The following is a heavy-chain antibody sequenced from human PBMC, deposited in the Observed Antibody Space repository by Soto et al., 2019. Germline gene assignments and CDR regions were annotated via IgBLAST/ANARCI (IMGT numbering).Heavy chain of an antibody. CDR3: AKDISEWLVPGY. J-gene: IGHJ4*02. Sequence: GGSLRLSCAASGFTFDDYAMHWVRQAPGKGLEWVSGISWNSGSIGYADSVKGRFTISRDNAKNSLYLQMNSLRAEDTALYYCAKDISEWLVPGYWGQGTLVTVSS. D-gene: IGHD6-19*01. CDR2: ISWNSGSI. V-gene: IGHV3-9*01. CDR1: GFTFDDYA.